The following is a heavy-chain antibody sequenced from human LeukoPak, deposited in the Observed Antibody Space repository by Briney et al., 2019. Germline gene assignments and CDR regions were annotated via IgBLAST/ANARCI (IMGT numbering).Heavy chain of an antibody. V-gene: IGHV4-59*01. D-gene: IGHD6-13*01. CDR3: ARSPRKYSSSGNAFDI. CDR1: GXSIXSYY. J-gene: IGHJ3*02. Sequence: SLTCXXSGXSIXSYYWSWIRRPPGKGLGWIGYIYYSGSTNYNPSLKSRVTISVDTSKNQFSLKLSSVTAADTAVYYCARSPRKYSSSGNAFDIWGQGTMVTVSS. CDR2: IYYSGST.